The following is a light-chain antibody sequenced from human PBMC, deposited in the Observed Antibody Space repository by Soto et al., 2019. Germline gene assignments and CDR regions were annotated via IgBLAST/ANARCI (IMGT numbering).Light chain of an antibody. CDR3: QQYGNSPYN. CDR2: GTS. V-gene: IGKV3-20*01. J-gene: IGKJ2*01. Sequence: EIVLAQSPGTPSLSPGERAPPSCRASQSISRTYLAWYQQKRGQAPRLLIYGTSNRATGIPDRFSGSGSGTDFTLTISRLEPEDFAVYFCQQYGNSPYNFGQGNKVDIK. CDR1: QSISRTY.